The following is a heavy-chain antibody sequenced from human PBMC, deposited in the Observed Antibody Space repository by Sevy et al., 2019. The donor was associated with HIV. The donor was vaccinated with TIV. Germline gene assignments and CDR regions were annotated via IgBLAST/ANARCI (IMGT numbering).Heavy chain of an antibody. J-gene: IGHJ6*02. CDR1: GYNFKIYT. Sequence: ASVKVSCQSSGYNFKIYTIHWVRQARGQGLEWVGRISPYDGDTDYAHNFHGRVSLTMDTSTSTAYLGLTSLRSDDTAVYFCTRDTWELLTGIAYYYSGMDVWGQGTTVTVSS. V-gene: IGHV1-18*01. CDR3: TRDTWELLTGIAYYYSGMDV. D-gene: IGHD1-26*01. CDR2: ISPYDGDT.